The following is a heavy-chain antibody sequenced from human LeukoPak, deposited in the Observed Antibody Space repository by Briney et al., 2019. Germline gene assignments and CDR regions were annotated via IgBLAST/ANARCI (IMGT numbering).Heavy chain of an antibody. J-gene: IGHJ4*02. CDR3: ARSKIDY. CDR2: INEDGSEK. Sequence: PGGSLRLSCAASGFTFSSYEMNWVRQAPGKGLEWVANINEDGSEKYYADSVEGRFTISRDNAKNSLDLQMSSLRADDTALYYCARSKIDYWGQGTLVTVSS. CDR1: GFTFSSYE. V-gene: IGHV3-7*01. D-gene: IGHD4-11*01.